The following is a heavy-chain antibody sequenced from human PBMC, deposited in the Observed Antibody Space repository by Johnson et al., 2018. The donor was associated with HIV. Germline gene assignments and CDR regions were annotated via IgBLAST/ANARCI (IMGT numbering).Heavy chain of an antibody. V-gene: IGHV3-30*02. CDR1: GFTFSSYA. CDR2: IRYDGSNN. CDR3: ARARYTSDWYLYDAFDL. J-gene: IGHJ3*01. D-gene: IGHD6-13*01. Sequence: QVQLVESGGGVVQPGGSLRLSCAASGFTFSSYAMHWVRQAPGKGLEWVAFIRYDGSNNYYANSVKGRFTISRDNSKNTLYLQMGSLRTEDMAVYHCARARYTSDWYLYDAFDLLGQGTMVTVSS.